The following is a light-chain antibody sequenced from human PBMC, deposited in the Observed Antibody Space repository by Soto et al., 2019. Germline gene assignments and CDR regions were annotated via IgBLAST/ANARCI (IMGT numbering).Light chain of an antibody. Sequence: QSALTQPASVSGSPGQSITISCTGTSSDVGAYNYVSWYQQHPGKAPKLMIFEVSNRPSGVSNRFSGSKSGNTASLTISGLQAEDEADYYCSSYASNNIVVFGGGTKVTVL. CDR1: SSDVGAYNY. J-gene: IGLJ2*01. CDR3: SSYASNNIVV. CDR2: EVS. V-gene: IGLV2-14*01.